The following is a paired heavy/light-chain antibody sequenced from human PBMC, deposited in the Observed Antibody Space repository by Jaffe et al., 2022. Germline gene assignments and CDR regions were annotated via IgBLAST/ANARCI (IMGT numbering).Light chain of an antibody. Sequence: DVVMTQSPLSLPVTLGQPASISCRSSHSLVYSDGITYLNWFQQRPGQSPRRLIYKVSKRDPGVPDRFSGSGSGTDFTLKISRVAPEDVGIYYCLQATHWPLTFAGGTKVEI. V-gene: IGKV2-30*01. J-gene: IGKJ4*01. CDR2: KVS. CDR3: LQATHWPLT. CDR1: HSLVYSDGITY.
Heavy chain of an antibody. CDR3: ASLYFDVDF. V-gene: IGHV3-23*01. CDR2: IGASGSYT. CDR1: GFTFDTYG. J-gene: IGHJ4*02. Sequence: EVHLLQSGGGLAQPGESLRLSCAASGFTFDTYGMSWVRQAPGKGLEWVSSIGASGSYTKYADSVKGRFSISRDNSESILYLQMNSLRAEDTAIYYCASLYFDVDFWGQGTLVTVSS. D-gene: IGHD3-3*01.